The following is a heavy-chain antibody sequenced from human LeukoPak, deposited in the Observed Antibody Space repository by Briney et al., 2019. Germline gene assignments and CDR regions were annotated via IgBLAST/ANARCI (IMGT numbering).Heavy chain of an antibody. CDR3: PTPSSLRYGSGSPDY. CDR1: GFTFSNYG. D-gene: IGHD3-10*01. V-gene: IGHV3-30*02. J-gene: IGHJ4*02. CDR2: IRFDGSNK. Sequence: GGSLRLSGVASGFTFSNYGMHWVRQAPCKGLEWVAFIRFDGSNKYYADSVKGRFTISRDNSKNTLFLQMSSLTADDTAVYYCPTPSSLRYGSGSPDYWGQGTLVTVSS.